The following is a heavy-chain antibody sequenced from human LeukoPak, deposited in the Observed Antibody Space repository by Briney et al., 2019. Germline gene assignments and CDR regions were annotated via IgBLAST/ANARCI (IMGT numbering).Heavy chain of an antibody. D-gene: IGHD2-2*01. CDR2: INAGNGNT. CDR1: GYTFTSYA. Sequence: ASVKVSCKASGYTFTSYAMHWVRQAPGQRLEWMGWINAGNGNTKYSQKFQGRVTITRDTSESTAYMELSSLRSEDTSVYYCARDLLAHCSSTSCPFDPWGQGNLVTVSS. V-gene: IGHV1-3*01. J-gene: IGHJ5*02. CDR3: ARDLLAHCSSTSCPFDP.